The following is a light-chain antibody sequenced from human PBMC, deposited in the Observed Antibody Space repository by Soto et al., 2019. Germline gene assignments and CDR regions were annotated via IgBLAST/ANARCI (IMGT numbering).Light chain of an antibody. CDR3: QQTSAFPRT. J-gene: IGKJ2*01. V-gene: IGKV1-12*01. CDR2: GAS. CDR1: RDISNS. Sequence: DIQMTQSPSSVSASVGDRLTITCRASRDISNSLAWYQQTQGKAPKLLLRGASSLHRGVPSRFSGGGAGTEFTLTIISLQPEDFATYYCQQTSAFPRTFGQGTKVDVK.